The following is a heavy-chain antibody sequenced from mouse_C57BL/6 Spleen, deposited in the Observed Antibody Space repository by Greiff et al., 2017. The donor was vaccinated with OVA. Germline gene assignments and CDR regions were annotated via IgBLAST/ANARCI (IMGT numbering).Heavy chain of an antibody. CDR2: FYPGSGSI. CDR3: ARHNGNYDAMGY. V-gene: IGHV1-62-2*01. CDR1: GYTFPEYT. Sequence: QVQLKESGAELVKPGASVQLSCKASGYTFPEYTIHWVKQRSGQGLEWIGWFYPGSGSIKYNEKFKDKATLTADKSSSTVYMELSRLTSEDSAVYFCARHNGNYDAMGYWGQGTSVTVSS. D-gene: IGHD2-1*01. J-gene: IGHJ4*01.